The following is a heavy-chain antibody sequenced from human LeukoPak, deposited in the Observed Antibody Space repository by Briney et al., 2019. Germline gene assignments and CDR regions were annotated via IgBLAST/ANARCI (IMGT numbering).Heavy chain of an antibody. CDR1: GFTFSSFS. D-gene: IGHD1-26*01. CDR2: ISGSGGST. J-gene: IGHJ6*03. V-gene: IGHV3-23*01. Sequence: GGTLRLSCAASGFTFSSFSMNWVRQAPGKGLEWVSTISGSGGSTYYADSVKGRFAISRDNAKNSLYLQMNSLRAEDTAVYYCASQSASGRRYMDVWGKGTTVTVSS. CDR3: ASQSASGRRYMDV.